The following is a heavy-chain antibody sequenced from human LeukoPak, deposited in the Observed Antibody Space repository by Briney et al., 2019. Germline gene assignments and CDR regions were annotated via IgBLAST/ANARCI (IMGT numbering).Heavy chain of an antibody. CDR3: ARAGGYASSWAY. V-gene: IGHV3-7*01. D-gene: IGHD5-12*01. CDR2: IKQGGSEK. CDR1: GFTFSSYW. Sequence: GGSLRLSCAASGFTFSSYWMSWVRQAPGKGLEWVANIKQGGSEKNYVDSVKGRFTISRDNAKNSLDLQMNSLRAEDTAVYYCARAGGYASSWAYWGQGTLVTVSS. J-gene: IGHJ4*02.